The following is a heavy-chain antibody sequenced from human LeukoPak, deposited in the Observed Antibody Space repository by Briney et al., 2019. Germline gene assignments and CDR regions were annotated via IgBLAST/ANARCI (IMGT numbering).Heavy chain of an antibody. CDR1: GFTFTNYA. V-gene: IGHV3-23*01. CDR2: ISGNGHST. CDR3: AKDRAGTYYGIFGPDY. Sequence: PGGSLRLSCAASGFTFTNYAMNWVRQAPGKGLEWVSAISGNGHSTYYADSVKGRFTISRDNSKNTLHLQMNSLRADDTAVYYCAKDRAGTYYGIFGPDYWGQGTLVTVSS. D-gene: IGHD3-9*01. J-gene: IGHJ4*02.